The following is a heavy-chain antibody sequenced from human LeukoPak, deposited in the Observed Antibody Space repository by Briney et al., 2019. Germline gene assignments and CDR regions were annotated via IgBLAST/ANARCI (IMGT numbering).Heavy chain of an antibody. CDR3: ARSLPVGATWDYYGMDV. D-gene: IGHD1-26*01. Sequence: GASVKVSCKASGYTFTSYYMHWVRQAPGQGLEWMGIINPSGGSTSYAQKFQGRVTMTRDTSTSTVYMELSSLRSEDTAVYYCARSLPVGATWDYYGMDVWGQGTTVTVSS. CDR1: GYTFTSYY. V-gene: IGHV1-46*01. CDR2: INPSGGST. J-gene: IGHJ6*02.